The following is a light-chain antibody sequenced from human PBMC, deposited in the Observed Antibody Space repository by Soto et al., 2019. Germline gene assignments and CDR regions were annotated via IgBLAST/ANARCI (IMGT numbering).Light chain of an antibody. CDR2: EVS. Sequence: DVVMTQSPLSLPVIPGEPASISFRSSQSLLNSNGYNYLDWYLQKPGQSPQLLIYEVSTRVSGVPDRFSGSGSGTDFTLEISRVETDDVGIYYCMQSTQLPPTFGQGTRLEIK. CDR1: QSLLNSNGYNY. CDR3: MQSTQLPPT. V-gene: IGKV2D-29*02. J-gene: IGKJ5*01.